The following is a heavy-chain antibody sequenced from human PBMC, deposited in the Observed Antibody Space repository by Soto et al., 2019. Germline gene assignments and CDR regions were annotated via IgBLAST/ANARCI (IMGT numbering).Heavy chain of an antibody. CDR2: IYYSGST. D-gene: IGHD2-2*02. V-gene: IGHV4-59*01. Sequence: ASETLSLTCTVSGGSISSYYWSWIRQPPGKGLEWIGYIYYSGSTNYNPSLKSRVTISVDTSKNQFSLKLSSVTAADTAVYYCARVPGSRLYRGYFAYWGQGTLVTVSS. J-gene: IGHJ4*02. CDR1: GGSISSYY. CDR3: ARVPGSRLYRGYFAY.